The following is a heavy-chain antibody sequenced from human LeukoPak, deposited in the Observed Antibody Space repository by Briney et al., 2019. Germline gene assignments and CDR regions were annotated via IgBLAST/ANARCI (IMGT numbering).Heavy chain of an antibody. Sequence: PSETLSLTCTVSGGSISSYYWSWIRQPAGKGLEWIGRIYTSGSTNYNPSLKSRVTISVDRSKNQFSLELSSVTAADTAVYYCARERDGIVVVPAAIRGEYYYYYMDVWGKGTTVTVSS. CDR1: GGSISSYY. CDR2: IYTSGST. D-gene: IGHD2-2*02. V-gene: IGHV4-4*07. J-gene: IGHJ6*03. CDR3: ARERDGIVVVPAAIRGEYYYYYMDV.